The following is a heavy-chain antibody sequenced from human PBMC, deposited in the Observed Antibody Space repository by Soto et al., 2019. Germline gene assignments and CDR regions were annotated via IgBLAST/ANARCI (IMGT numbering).Heavy chain of an antibody. CDR2: INPNSGGT. Sequence: ASVKVSCKASGYTFTGYYLHWVRQAPGQGLEWMGWINPNSGGTNYAQKFQGRVTMTRDTSISTAYMELSRLRSDDTAVYYCARGRTGTTSYFDYWGQGNLVTVSS. D-gene: IGHD1-1*01. CDR1: GYTFTGYY. CDR3: ARGRTGTTSYFDY. V-gene: IGHV1-2*02. J-gene: IGHJ4*02.